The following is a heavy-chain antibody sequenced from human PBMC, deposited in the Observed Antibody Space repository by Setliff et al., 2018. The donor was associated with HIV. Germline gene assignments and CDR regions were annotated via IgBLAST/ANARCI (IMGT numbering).Heavy chain of an antibody. V-gene: IGHV4-39*01. D-gene: IGHD3-3*01. Sequence: SETLSLTCTVSSGSVSRSDYYWGWIRQTPGKGLEWIGSIYWSGLTFYNPSLKSRVTISVDTSKNQFSLRLNSVTAADTAVYYCATHVLQFLEWLSHFDYWGQGTLVTVSS. J-gene: IGHJ4*02. CDR3: ATHVLQFLEWLSHFDY. CDR2: IYWSGLT. CDR1: SGSVSRSDYY.